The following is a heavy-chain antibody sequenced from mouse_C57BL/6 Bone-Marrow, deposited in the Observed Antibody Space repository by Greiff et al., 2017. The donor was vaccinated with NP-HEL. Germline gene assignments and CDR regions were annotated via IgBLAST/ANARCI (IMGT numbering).Heavy chain of an antibody. J-gene: IGHJ2*01. Sequence: QVQLQQPGAELVMPGASAKLSCKASGYTFTSYWMHWVKQRPGQGLEWIGEIDPSDSYTNYNQKFKGKSTLTVDKSSSTAYMQLSSLTSEDSAVYYCARYYFDYWGQGTTLTVSS. CDR1: GYTFTSYW. CDR3: ARYYFDY. V-gene: IGHV1-69*01. CDR2: IDPSDSYT.